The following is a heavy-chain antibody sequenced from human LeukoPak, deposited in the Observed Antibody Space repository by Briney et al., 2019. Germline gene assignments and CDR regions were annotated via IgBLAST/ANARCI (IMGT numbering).Heavy chain of an antibody. Sequence: GASVKVSCKASGGTFSSYAISWVRQAPGQGLEWMGGIIPIFGTANYAQKFQGRVTITADESTSTAYMELSSLRSEDTAVYYCARDRSGLVVRLDAFDIWGQGTMVTVSS. CDR2: IIPIFGTA. J-gene: IGHJ3*02. CDR1: GGTFSSYA. D-gene: IGHD6-19*01. CDR3: ARDRSGLVVRLDAFDI. V-gene: IGHV1-69*13.